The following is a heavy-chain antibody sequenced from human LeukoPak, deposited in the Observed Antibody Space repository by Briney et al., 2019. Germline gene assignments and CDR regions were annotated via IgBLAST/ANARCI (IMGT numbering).Heavy chain of an antibody. CDR3: APALSLYDYIYFDY. CDR2: ISSSRSYI. V-gene: IGHV3-21*01. CDR1: GFTFSSYT. Sequence: GGSLRLSCAASGFTFSSYTMNWVRQAPGKGLEWVSSISSSRSYIYYADSVKGRFTISRDNTMNSLFLQMNGLRAEDTAVYYCAPALSLYDYIYFDYWGQGTLVTVSS. J-gene: IGHJ4*02. D-gene: IGHD5-12*01.